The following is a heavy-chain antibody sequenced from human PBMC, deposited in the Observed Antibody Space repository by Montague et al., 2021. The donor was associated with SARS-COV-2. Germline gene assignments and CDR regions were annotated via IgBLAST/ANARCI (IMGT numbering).Heavy chain of an antibody. Sequence: TLSLTCTVSGASISTSLYYWSWVRQPAGKGLEYIGRFYVGGTTNYNPSLQSRASLSADTSKNQFSLELTSVIASDSAIYYCARGPLLLFGESPLYDPFHLWGQGTMVTVSS. CDR2: FYVGGTT. D-gene: IGHD3-10*02. CDR3: ARGPLLLFGESPLYDPFHL. J-gene: IGHJ3*01. CDR1: GASISTSLYY. V-gene: IGHV4-61*02.